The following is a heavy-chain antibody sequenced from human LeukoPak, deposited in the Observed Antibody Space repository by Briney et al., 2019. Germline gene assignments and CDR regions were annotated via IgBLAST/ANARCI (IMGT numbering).Heavy chain of an antibody. V-gene: IGHV1-69*04. D-gene: IGHD5-18*01. Sequence: SVKVSCKASGGTFSSYAISWVRQAPGQVLEWMGRIIPIFGIANYAQKFQGRVTITADKSTSTAYMELSSLRSEDTAVYYCARESGYSYGYFDYWGQGTLVTVSS. CDR1: GGTFSSYA. CDR3: ARESGYSYGYFDY. J-gene: IGHJ4*02. CDR2: IIPIFGIA.